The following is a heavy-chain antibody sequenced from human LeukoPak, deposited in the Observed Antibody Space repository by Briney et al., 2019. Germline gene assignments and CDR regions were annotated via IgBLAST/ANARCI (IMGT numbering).Heavy chain of an antibody. CDR1: GYTFTGYY. CDR3: ARGLSGYDSDGMDV. V-gene: IGHV1-2*06. Sequence: GASVKVYCKASGYTFTGYYMHWVRQAPGQGLEWMGRINPNSGGTSYAQKFQGRVTMTRDTSISTAYMELSRLRSDDTAVYYCARGLSGYDSDGMDVWGQGTTVTVSS. D-gene: IGHD5-12*01. CDR2: INPNSGGT. J-gene: IGHJ6*02.